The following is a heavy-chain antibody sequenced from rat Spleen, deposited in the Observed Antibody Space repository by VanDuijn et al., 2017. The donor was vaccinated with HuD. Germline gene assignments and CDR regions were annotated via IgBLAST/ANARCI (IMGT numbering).Heavy chain of an antibody. Sequence: EVQLVESGGGLVQPGRSLKLSCVASGFTFNNYWMTWIRQPAGKAPEWLGFIRNKANGYTTEYNPSVKGRFTISRDNTQNMLYLQMNTLRAEDTATYYCARSMYTTDYWGQGVMVTVSS. D-gene: IGHD1-6*01. CDR3: ARSMYTTDY. CDR2: IRNKANGYTT. CDR1: GFTFNNYW. V-gene: IGHV7-7*01. J-gene: IGHJ2*01.